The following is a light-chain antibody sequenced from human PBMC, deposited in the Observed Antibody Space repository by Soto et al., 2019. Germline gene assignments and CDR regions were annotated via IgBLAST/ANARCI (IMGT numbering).Light chain of an antibody. CDR1: SNDVGGYNY. CDR3: SSFAVSNSFV. J-gene: IGLJ1*01. Sequence: QSVLTQPPSASGTPGQSVTISCTGTSNDVGGYNYVSWYQQHPGKAPKLMIYEVNKRPSGVPDRFSGSKSGNTASLTVSGLQAEDEADYYCSSFAVSNSFVFGTRSKVNVL. V-gene: IGLV2-8*01. CDR2: EVN.